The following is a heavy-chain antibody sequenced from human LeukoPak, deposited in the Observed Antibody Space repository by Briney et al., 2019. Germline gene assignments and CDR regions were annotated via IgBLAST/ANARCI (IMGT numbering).Heavy chain of an antibody. CDR3: ARDRKAGAPKGDY. Sequence: ASVKVSCKASGYTFTSYGISWVRQAPGQGLEWMGWINPNSGGTNYAQKFQGRVTMTRDTSISTAYMELRSLRSDDTAVYYCARDRKAGAPKGDYWGQGTLVTVSS. D-gene: IGHD1-26*01. CDR1: GYTFTSYG. J-gene: IGHJ4*02. CDR2: INPNSGGT. V-gene: IGHV1-2*02.